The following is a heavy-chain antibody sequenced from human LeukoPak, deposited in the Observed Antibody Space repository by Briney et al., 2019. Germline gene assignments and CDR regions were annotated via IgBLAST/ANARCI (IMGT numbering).Heavy chain of an antibody. CDR2: ISWGSDSV. J-gene: IGHJ4*02. CDR1: GFTFDDYA. V-gene: IGHV3-9*01. D-gene: IGHD4-23*01. CDR3: AKDWSYGGNSWKYFGS. Sequence: GGSLKLSCAASGFTFDDYAMHWVRQAPGKGLEWVSGISWGSDSVDYADSVKGRFTISRDNAKNSLYLQMNSLRADDTALYYCAKDWSYGGNSWKYFGSWGQGILVTVSS.